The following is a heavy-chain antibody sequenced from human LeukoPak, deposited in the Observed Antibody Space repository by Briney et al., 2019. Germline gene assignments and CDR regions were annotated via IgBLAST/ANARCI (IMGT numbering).Heavy chain of an antibody. D-gene: IGHD6-13*01. J-gene: IGHJ4*02. CDR1: GFTFSSYA. CDR3: AKTPSSSWYPRNHFDY. V-gene: IGHV3-23*01. Sequence: GGSLRLSCAASGFTFSSYAMSWVRQAPGKGLEWVSAISGSGGSTYYADSVKGRFTISRDNSKNTPYLQMNSLRDEDTAVYYCAKTPSSSWYPRNHFDYWGQGTLVTVSS. CDR2: ISGSGGST.